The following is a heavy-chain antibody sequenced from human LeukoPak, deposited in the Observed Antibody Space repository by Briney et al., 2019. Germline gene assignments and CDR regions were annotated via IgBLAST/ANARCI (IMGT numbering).Heavy chain of an antibody. CDR2: IKQDGSEK. V-gene: IGHV3-7*01. D-gene: IGHD6-13*01. J-gene: IGHJ4*02. Sequence: GGSLRLSCAASGFTFSSYWMSWVRQAPGKGLEWVANIKQDGSEKYYVDSVKGRFTISRDNAKNSLYLQMNSLRAEDTAVYYCASGYSTSWYVFWGQGTLVTVSS. CDR3: ASGYSTSWYVF. CDR1: GFTFSSYW.